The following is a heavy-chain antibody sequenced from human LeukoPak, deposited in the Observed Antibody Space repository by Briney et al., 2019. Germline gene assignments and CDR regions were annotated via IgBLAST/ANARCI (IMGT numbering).Heavy chain of an antibody. J-gene: IGHJ4*02. Sequence: GSLRLSCAASGFTFSSYAMSWVRQAPGKGLEWIGYIYYSGSTNYNPSLKSRVTISVDTSKNQFSLKLSSVTAADTAVYYCARGQVDYDFWSGYFDYWGQGTLVTVSS. CDR3: ARGQVDYDFWSGYFDY. V-gene: IGHV4-59*01. CDR1: GFTFSSYA. CDR2: IYYSGST. D-gene: IGHD3-3*01.